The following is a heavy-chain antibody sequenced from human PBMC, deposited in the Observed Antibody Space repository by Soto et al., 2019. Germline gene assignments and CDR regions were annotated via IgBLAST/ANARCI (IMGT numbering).Heavy chain of an antibody. D-gene: IGHD2-21*02. V-gene: IGHV3-33*01. CDR2: IWYDGSNK. J-gene: IGHJ6*02. CDR1: GFNFNTYG. Sequence: QVQLVESGGGVVQPGGYLRLSCTTSGFNFNTYGMHWVRQAPGKGLEWVAIIWYDGSNKYYADSVKGRITISRDNSQNTLYLQMNSLRAEDTALYYCARSDCTGAYCYSWPFNYGVDVWGQGTTVTFSS. CDR3: ARSDCTGAYCYSWPFNYGVDV.